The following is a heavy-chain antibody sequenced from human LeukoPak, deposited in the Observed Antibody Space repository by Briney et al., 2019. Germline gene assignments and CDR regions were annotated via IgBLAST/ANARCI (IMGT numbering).Heavy chain of an antibody. D-gene: IGHD3-22*01. J-gene: IGHJ4*02. CDR2: INPSGGST. Sequence: GASVKVSCKASGYTFTSYYMHWVRQAPGQGLEWMGIINPSGGSTSYAQKFQGRVTMTRDTSTSTVFMELSSLRSEDTAVYYGARSSITIIVVVITAPPDYWGQGTLVTVSS. CDR3: ARSSITIIVVVITAPPDY. CDR1: GYTFTSYY. V-gene: IGHV1-46*01.